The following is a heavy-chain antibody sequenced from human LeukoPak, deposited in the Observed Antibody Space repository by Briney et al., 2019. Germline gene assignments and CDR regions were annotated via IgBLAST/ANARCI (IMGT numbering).Heavy chain of an antibody. Sequence: GGSLRLSCAASGFAFDDYAMHWVRQAPGKGLEWVSLISADGGSTYYADSVKGRFTISRDNSKNSLYLQMNSLRTEDTALYYCAKGTTGYSSSWYHPPGPWFDPWGQGTLVTVSS. CDR3: AKGTTGYSSSWYHPPGPWFDP. CDR2: ISADGGST. J-gene: IGHJ5*02. CDR1: GFAFDDYA. D-gene: IGHD6-13*01. V-gene: IGHV3-43*02.